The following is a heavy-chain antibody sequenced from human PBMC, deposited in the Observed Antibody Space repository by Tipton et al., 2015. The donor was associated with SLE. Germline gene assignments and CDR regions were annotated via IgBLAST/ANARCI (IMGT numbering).Heavy chain of an antibody. CDR1: GLSISGNY. V-gene: IGHV3-11*04. CDR3: ARDLVGRDWYFDL. J-gene: IGHJ2*01. CDR2: ISSSGSTI. D-gene: IGHD1-26*01. Sequence: SLRLSCVVSGLSISGNYMSWVRHTPGKGLEWVSYISSSGSTIYYADSVKGRFTISRDNAKNSLYLQMNSLRAEDTAVYYCARDLVGRDWYFDLWGRGTLVTVSS.